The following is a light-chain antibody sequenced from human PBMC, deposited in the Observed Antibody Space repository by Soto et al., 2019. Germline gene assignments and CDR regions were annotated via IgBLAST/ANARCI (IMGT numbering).Light chain of an antibody. CDR3: SSYTSSNTLV. V-gene: IGLV2-14*01. J-gene: IGLJ2*01. CDR2: AVS. CDR1: SSDVGAYNY. Sequence: QSALTQPASVSGSPGQSITISCTGTSSDVGAYNYVSWYQQHPGKAPKLMIFAVSDRPSGVSNRFSGSKSGNTASLTISGLQDEDEADYYCSSYTSSNTLVFGGGTQLTVL.